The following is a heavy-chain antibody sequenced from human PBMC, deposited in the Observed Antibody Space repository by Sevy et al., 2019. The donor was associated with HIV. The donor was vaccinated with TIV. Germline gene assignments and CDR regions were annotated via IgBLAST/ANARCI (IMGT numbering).Heavy chain of an antibody. CDR1: GFAFSNYW. D-gene: IGHD2-21*01. J-gene: IGHJ3*02. CDR2: IKRDESVK. V-gene: IGHV3-7*01. CDR3: ARDSSYCSGDKCYDVFDI. Sequence: GGSLRLSCAASGFAFSNYWMNWVRQAPGKGLEWVANIKRDESVKHYVDSVKGRFSVSRDNAKNSLYLHMNSLRADDTALYYCARDSSYCSGDKCYDVFDIWGQGTMVTVSS.